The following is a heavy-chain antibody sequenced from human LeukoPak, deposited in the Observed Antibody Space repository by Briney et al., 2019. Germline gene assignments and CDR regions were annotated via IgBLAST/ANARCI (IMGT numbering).Heavy chain of an antibody. D-gene: IGHD3-22*01. CDR3: ARLLDNDISGDPDTFDV. CDR1: GGSLSAHY. Sequence: SETLSLTCTVSGGSLSAHYWSWIWQPPGKRLEWIGYVSYTGRTKYNPSVQSRVTISIDRSKSQFSLKLTSVTSADTAVYSCARLLDNDISGDPDTFDVWGQGTTVIVSS. V-gene: IGHV4-59*11. J-gene: IGHJ3*01. CDR2: VSYTGRT.